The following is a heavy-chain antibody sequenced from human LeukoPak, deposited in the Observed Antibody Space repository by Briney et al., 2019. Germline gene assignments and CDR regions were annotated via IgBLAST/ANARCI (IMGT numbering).Heavy chain of an antibody. Sequence: GGSLRLSCAASGLTFSSYSMNWVRQAPGKGLEWVSYISSSSSTIYYADSVKGRFTISRDNAKNSLYLQMNSLRAEDTAVYYCASTRDYGDFPDAFDIWGQGTMVTVSS. CDR2: ISSSSSTI. J-gene: IGHJ3*02. D-gene: IGHD4-17*01. CDR3: ASTRDYGDFPDAFDI. V-gene: IGHV3-48*04. CDR1: GLTFSSYS.